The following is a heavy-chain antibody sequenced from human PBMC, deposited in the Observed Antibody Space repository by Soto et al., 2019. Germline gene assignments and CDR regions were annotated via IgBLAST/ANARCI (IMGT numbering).Heavy chain of an antibody. CDR2: IYSGGSA. Sequence: GGSLRLSCAASGFTVSRNYMSGVRQAPGKGLEWVSVIYSGGSAYYADSVEGRFTISRDNSKNTLYLEMNSLRAEDTAVYYCAKDTYYYSSNGYYIFDYWGQGTLVTVSS. V-gene: IGHV3-66*02. J-gene: IGHJ4*02. CDR3: AKDTYYYSSNGYYIFDY. CDR1: GFTVSRNY. D-gene: IGHD3-22*01.